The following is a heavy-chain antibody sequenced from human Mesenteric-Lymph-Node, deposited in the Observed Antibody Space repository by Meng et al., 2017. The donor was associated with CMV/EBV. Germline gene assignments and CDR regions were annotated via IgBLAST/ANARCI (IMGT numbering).Heavy chain of an antibody. D-gene: IGHD2/OR15-2a*01. Sequence: SETLSLTCAISGDSVSTNSAAWNWIRQSPSRGLEWLGRTFYRSKWYTNYAESVKSRITINPDTSNNQFSLHLNSVTPEDTAVYYCVRDYYCNTAACSFDYWGQGTLVTVSS. CDR2: TFYRSKWYT. CDR1: GDSVSTNSAA. CDR3: VRDYYCNTAACSFDY. J-gene: IGHJ4*03. V-gene: IGHV6-1*01.